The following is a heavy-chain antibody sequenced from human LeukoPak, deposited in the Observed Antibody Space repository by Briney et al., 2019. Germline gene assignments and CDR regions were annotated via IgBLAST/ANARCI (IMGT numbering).Heavy chain of an antibody. J-gene: IGHJ5*02. CDR2: IYHSGRT. CDR3: AREGLAMVRGVLPKEAWGWFDP. CDR1: GYSISSGYY. D-gene: IGHD3-10*01. V-gene: IGHV4-38-2*02. Sequence: SETLSLTCTVSGYSISSGYYWGWIRQPPGKGLEWIGSIYHSGRTFYNPSLKSRVTISVDTPKNQFSLKLSSVTAADTAVYYCAREGLAMVRGVLPKEAWGWFDPWGQGTLVTASS.